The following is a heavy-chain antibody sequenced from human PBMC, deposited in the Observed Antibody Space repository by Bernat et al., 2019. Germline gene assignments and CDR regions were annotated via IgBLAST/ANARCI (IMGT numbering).Heavy chain of an antibody. CDR3: ARSLVADV. V-gene: IGHV3-48*03. J-gene: IGHJ6*04. Sequence: EVQLVESGGGLVQPGGSLRLSCAASGFTFSIYEVNWVRQAPGRGLEWVSYISTSGSTTYYADSVKGRFTISRDNAKNSLFLQMNSLRPEDTAVYYCARSLVADVWGKGATVTVSP. D-gene: IGHD5-12*01. CDR1: GFTFSIYE. CDR2: ISTSGSTT.